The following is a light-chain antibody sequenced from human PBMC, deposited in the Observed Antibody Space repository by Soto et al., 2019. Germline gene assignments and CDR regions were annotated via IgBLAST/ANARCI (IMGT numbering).Light chain of an antibody. CDR3: QQYGSSPT. Sequence: EIMLTQSPGTLSLSPGERATLSCRASQSVSSSYLAWYQQKPGQAPRLLIYGASSRATGIPDRFSGGGSGTDFTLTISRLEAEDLAVYYCQQYGSSPTFGQGTKVDIK. J-gene: IGKJ1*01. V-gene: IGKV3-20*01. CDR2: GAS. CDR1: QSVSSSY.